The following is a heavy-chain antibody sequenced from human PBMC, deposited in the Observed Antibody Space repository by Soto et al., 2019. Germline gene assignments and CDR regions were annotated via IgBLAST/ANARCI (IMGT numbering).Heavy chain of an antibody. J-gene: IGHJ4*02. CDR2: IWYDGSNK. Sequence: AGGSLRLSCAASGFTFSSYGMHWVRQAPGKGLEWVAVIWYDGSNKYYADSVKGRFTISRDNSKNTLYLQMNSLRAEDTAVYYCARDPPGGYYDSSGYDYWGQGTLVTVSS. D-gene: IGHD3-22*01. V-gene: IGHV3-33*01. CDR1: GFTFSSYG. CDR3: ARDPPGGYYDSSGYDY.